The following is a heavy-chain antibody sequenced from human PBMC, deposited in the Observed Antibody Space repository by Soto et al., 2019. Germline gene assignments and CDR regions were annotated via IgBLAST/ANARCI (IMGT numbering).Heavy chain of an antibody. CDR1: GFSLSNAGLG. Sequence: QVTVKESGPVLVKPTETLTLTCTVSGFSLSNAGLGVSWIRQPPGKALEWLAHIFSNDEKSYSTSLKSRLTISKDTSKSQVVLIMTTMDPVDTATYYCASTYIPSWSWFDPWGQGTLVTVSS. J-gene: IGHJ5*02. D-gene: IGHD6-13*01. CDR3: ASTYIPSWSWFDP. V-gene: IGHV2-26*04. CDR2: IFSNDEK.